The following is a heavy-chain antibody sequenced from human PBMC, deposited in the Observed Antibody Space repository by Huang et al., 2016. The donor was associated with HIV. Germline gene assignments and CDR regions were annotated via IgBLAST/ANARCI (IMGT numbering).Heavy chain of an antibody. J-gene: IGHJ4*02. CDR3: ARGGHGYSFGY. D-gene: IGHD5-18*01. V-gene: IGHV5-51*01. CDR1: GYTFTTYW. Sequence: EVQLVQSGAEVKKPGESLKISCKASGYTFTTYWIGWVRQMPGKGLEWMGIIFPGDSDTKYSPSFPGHVTMSADTSINTAYLEWSSLKASDTAVYYCARGGHGYSFGYWGQGTLVTVSS. CDR2: IFPGDSDT.